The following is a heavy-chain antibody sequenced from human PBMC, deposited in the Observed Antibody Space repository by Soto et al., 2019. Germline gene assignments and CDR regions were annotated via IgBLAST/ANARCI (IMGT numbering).Heavy chain of an antibody. Sequence: DVQLVESGGGLIHRGGSLRLSCAVVGMTVSDKKYVAWVRQAPGKGLEWVSGVYDADGKYYADSVKGRFTTSRDSSKTIVYLEMNDLGPEDTAIYYCATWLQREHAYDVWGQGTTVTVSS. V-gene: IGHV3-53*01. J-gene: IGHJ3*01. CDR2: VYDADGK. CDR3: ATWLQREHAYDV. CDR1: GMTVSDKKY. D-gene: IGHD1-1*01.